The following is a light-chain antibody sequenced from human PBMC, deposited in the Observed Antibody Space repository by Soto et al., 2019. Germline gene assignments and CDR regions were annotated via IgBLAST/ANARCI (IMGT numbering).Light chain of an antibody. J-gene: IGKJ4*01. CDR3: QQRSGRLT. V-gene: IGKV3-11*01. Sequence: ESVLTQSPATLSLSPGERATLSSRASQTVHNYLAWYQQKPGQVPRLLIYDAVRRATGIPDRFSGSVSGTDFTLTINSLEPEDFAVYYCQQRSGRLTFGGGTRV. CDR1: QTVHNY. CDR2: DAV.